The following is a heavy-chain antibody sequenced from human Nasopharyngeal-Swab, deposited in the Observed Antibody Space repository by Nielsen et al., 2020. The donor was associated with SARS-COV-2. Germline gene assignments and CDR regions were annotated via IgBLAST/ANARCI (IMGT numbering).Heavy chain of an antibody. CDR1: GGTFSSYA. CDR3: ARGRTSLHYGGNPELDY. V-gene: IGHV1-2*04. Sequence: ASVKVSCKASGGTFSSYAISWVRQAPGQGLEWMGWINPNSGGTNYAQKFQGWVTMTRDTSISTAYTELSRLRSDDTAVYYCARGRTSLHYGGNPELDYWGQGTLVTVSS. D-gene: IGHD4-23*01. J-gene: IGHJ4*02. CDR2: INPNSGGT.